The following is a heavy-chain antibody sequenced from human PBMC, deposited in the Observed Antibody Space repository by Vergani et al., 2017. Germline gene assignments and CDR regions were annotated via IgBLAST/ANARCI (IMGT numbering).Heavy chain of an antibody. Sequence: QVQLVQSGAEVKKPGASVKVSCKVSGYTLTELSMHWVRQAPGKGLEWMGGFDPEDGETIYAQKFQGRVTMTEDTSTDTAYMELSRLRSDDTAVYYCARGGEVGIWGMYYYYYYMDVWGKGTTVTVSS. CDR1: GYTLTELS. J-gene: IGHJ6*03. CDR2: FDPEDGET. D-gene: IGHD7-27*01. CDR3: ARGGEVGIWGMYYYYYYMDV. V-gene: IGHV1-24*01.